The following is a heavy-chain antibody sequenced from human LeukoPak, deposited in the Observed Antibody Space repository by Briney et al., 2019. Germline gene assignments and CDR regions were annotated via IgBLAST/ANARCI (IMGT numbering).Heavy chain of an antibody. CDR2: ISWNSGSI. J-gene: IGHJ4*02. D-gene: IGHD6-13*01. V-gene: IGHV3-9*01. Sequence: GRSLRLSCAASGFTFDDYAIHWVRQAPGKALEWVSGISWNSGSIGYADSVKGRFTISRDNAKNSLYLQMNSLKAEDTAVYYCARDGPWPYASSWSDYWGQGTLVTVSS. CDR3: ARDGPWPYASSWSDY. CDR1: GFTFDDYA.